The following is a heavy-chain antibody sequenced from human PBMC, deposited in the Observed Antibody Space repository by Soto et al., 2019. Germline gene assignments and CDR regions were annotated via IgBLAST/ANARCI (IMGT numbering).Heavy chain of an antibody. CDR1: GYTFTGYY. CDR2: INPNSGGT. V-gene: IGHV1-2*02. CDR3: ARLIAAAGTVYYYYGMDV. D-gene: IGHD6-13*01. Sequence: ASVKVSCKASGYTFTGYYMHWVRQAPGQGLEWMGWINPNSGGTNYAQKFQGRVTMTRDTSISTAYMELSRLRSDDTAVYYCARLIAAAGTVYYYYGMDVWGQGTTGTVSS. J-gene: IGHJ6*02.